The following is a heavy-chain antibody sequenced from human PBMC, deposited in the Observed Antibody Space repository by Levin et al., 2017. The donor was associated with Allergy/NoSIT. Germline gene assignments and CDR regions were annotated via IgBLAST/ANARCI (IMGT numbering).Heavy chain of an antibody. CDR1: GGSISSSNW. Sequence: AGGSLRLSCAVSGGSISSSNWWSWVRQSPGKGLEWIGEIYHSGSTNYNPSLKSRVTISVDKSKNQFSLKLSPVTAADTAVYYCAREGQYCTGGVGYRIFDYWGQGTLVTVSS. D-gene: IGHD2-8*02. J-gene: IGHJ4*02. CDR2: IYHSGST. V-gene: IGHV4-4*02. CDR3: AREGQYCTGGVGYRIFDY.